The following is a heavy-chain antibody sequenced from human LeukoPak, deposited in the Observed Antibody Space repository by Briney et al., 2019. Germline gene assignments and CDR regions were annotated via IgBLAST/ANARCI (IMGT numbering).Heavy chain of an antibody. CDR2: IRYDGSNK. CDR1: GFTFSSYG. J-gene: IGHJ3*02. D-gene: IGHD3-22*01. CDR3: AGVYYYDSSGYYLHAFDI. V-gene: IGHV3-30*02. Sequence: GGSLRLSCAASGFTFSSYGMHWVRQAPGKGLEWVAFIRYDGSNKYYADSVKGRFTISRDNSKNTLYLQMNSLRAEDTAVYYCAGVYYYDSSGYYLHAFDIWGQGTMVTVSS.